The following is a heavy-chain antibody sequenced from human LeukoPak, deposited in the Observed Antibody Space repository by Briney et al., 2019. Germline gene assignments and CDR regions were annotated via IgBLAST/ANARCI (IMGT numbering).Heavy chain of an antibody. CDR3: AKDLPPTTVNYWGLLDY. J-gene: IGHJ4*02. D-gene: IGHD4-17*01. V-gene: IGHV3-23*01. CDR2: ISASWGTT. CDR1: GFTFSSYA. Sequence: GGSLRLSCAVSGFTFSSYAMSCVRHAPGKGLEWVSAISASWGTTYYADSLKGRLTISRDNSKNTLYLQMNSLRAEDTAVYYCAKDLPPTTVNYWGLLDYWGQGSLVTVSS.